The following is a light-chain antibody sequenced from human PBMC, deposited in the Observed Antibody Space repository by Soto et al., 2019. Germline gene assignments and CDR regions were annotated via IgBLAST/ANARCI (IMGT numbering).Light chain of an antibody. V-gene: IGKV4-1*01. CDR3: QQYDSIPYT. CDR2: WAS. CDR1: QSVLYSSNNKNY. Sequence: DIVMTQSPDSLAVSLGERATINCKSSQSVLYSSNNKNYLAWYQRKPGQPPKLLIYWASTRVSGVPDRFSGSASRTYFTLTISSVQAEDVAVYYFQQYDSIPYTFGQGTKLEIK. J-gene: IGKJ2*01.